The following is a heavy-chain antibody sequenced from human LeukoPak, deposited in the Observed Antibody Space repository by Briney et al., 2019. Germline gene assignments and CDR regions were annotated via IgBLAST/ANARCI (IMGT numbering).Heavy chain of an antibody. J-gene: IGHJ4*02. CDR3: ARGRMVRGVTDY. D-gene: IGHD3-10*01. Sequence: SETLSLTCAVYGGSLSDYYWSWIRQPPGKGLEWIGEINHSGSTNYNPSLKSRVTISVDTSKNQFSLKLSSVTAADTAVYYCARGRMVRGVTDYWGQGTLVTVSS. CDR2: INHSGST. V-gene: IGHV4-34*01. CDR1: GGSLSDYY.